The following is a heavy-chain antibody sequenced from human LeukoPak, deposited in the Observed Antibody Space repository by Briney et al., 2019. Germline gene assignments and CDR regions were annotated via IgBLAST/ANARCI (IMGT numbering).Heavy chain of an antibody. CDR2: ISAYNVNT. Sequence: ASVKVSCTASGYTFTSYGITWVRQAPGQGLEWMGCISAYNVNTNYAQKRQGRVTITTHTYTSTAHMELRSLRYDDTAVYFCARDTVGKWVGATSFDYWGQGTLVSVPS. V-gene: IGHV1-18*01. J-gene: IGHJ4*02. CDR1: GYTFTSYG. D-gene: IGHD1-26*01. CDR3: ARDTVGKWVGATSFDY.